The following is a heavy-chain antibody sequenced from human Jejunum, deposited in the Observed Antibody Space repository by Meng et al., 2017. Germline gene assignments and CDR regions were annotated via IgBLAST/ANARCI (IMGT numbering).Heavy chain of an antibody. D-gene: IGHD2-21*01. V-gene: IGHV4-4*02. CDR1: GGYIPSTKG. CDR3: ASRPVGIRTYYFDC. Sequence: LQASGYALVKRSGTISLTCAVCGGYIPSTKGWSWVRQTPGKGLEWIGEVFHSGTPNYNTFLMSRLTMSVDKSKNQFSLNLTSVTAADKAVYYCASRPVGIRTYYFDCWGQGTPVTVSS. J-gene: IGHJ4*02. CDR2: VFHSGTP.